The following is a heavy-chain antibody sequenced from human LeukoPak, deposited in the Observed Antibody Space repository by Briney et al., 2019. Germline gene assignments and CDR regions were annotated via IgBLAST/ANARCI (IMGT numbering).Heavy chain of an antibody. CDR2: IKQDGSEK. V-gene: IGHV3-7*01. Sequence: PGGSLRLSCAASGFTFSSYWMSWVRQAPGKGLEWVANIKQDGSEKYYVDSVKGRFTISRDNAKNSLYLQMNSLRAEDTAVYYCARDSSWYLGGAFDIWGQGTMVTVSS. CDR1: GFTFSSYW. J-gene: IGHJ3*02. D-gene: IGHD6-13*01. CDR3: ARDSSWYLGGAFDI.